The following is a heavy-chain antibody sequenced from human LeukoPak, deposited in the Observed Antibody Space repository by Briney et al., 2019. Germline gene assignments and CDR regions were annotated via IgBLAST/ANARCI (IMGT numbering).Heavy chain of an antibody. CDR3: ARERGHFDY. J-gene: IGHJ4*02. V-gene: IGHV3-74*01. Sequence: GGSLRLSCEVSGSTFSSHWMHWVRQAPGKGLVWVSRINHVGTDTSYADSVKGRFTISRDNAKNSLYLQMNSLRAEDRAVYYCARERGHFDYWGQGTLVTVSP. CDR2: INHVGTDT. CDR1: GSTFSSHW.